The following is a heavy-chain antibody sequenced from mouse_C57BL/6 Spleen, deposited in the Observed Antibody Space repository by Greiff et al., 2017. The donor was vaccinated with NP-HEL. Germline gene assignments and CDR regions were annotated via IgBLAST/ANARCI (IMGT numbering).Heavy chain of an antibody. Sequence: VQRVESGPELVKPGASVKISCKASGYTFTDYYINWVKQRPGQGLEWIGWIFPGSGSTYYNEKFKGKATLTVDKSSSTAYMLLSSLTSEDSAVYFCARSGKTAQAFAYWGQGTLVTVSA. J-gene: IGHJ3*01. D-gene: IGHD3-2*02. CDR3: ARSGKTAQAFAY. CDR1: GYTFTDYY. V-gene: IGHV1-75*01. CDR2: IFPGSGST.